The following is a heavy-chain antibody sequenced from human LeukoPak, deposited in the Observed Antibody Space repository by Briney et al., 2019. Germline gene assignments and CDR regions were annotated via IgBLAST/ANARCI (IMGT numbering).Heavy chain of an antibody. J-gene: IGHJ3*02. V-gene: IGHV4-30-2*01. Sequence: PSQTLSLTCAVSGGSISSGGYSWRWIRQPPGKGLEWIGYIYHSGSTYYNPSLKSRVTISVDRSKNQFSLKLSSVTAADTAVYYCARAESSGYSDDAFDIWGQGTMVTVSS. CDR3: ARAESSGYSDDAFDI. CDR1: GGSISSGGYS. D-gene: IGHD3-22*01. CDR2: IYHSGST.